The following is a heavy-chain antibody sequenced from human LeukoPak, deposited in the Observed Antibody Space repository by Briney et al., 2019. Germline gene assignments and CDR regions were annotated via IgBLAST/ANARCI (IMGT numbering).Heavy chain of an antibody. Sequence: SQTLSLTCTVSGGSISSGGYYWSWIRQHPGKGLEWIGYIYYSGSTYYNPSLKSRVTISVDTSKNQFSLKLSSVTAADTAVYYCAAQDVNWFDPWGQGTLVTVSS. CDR2: IYYSGST. D-gene: IGHD2-15*01. V-gene: IGHV4-31*03. CDR3: AAQDVNWFDP. CDR1: GGSISSGGYY. J-gene: IGHJ5*02.